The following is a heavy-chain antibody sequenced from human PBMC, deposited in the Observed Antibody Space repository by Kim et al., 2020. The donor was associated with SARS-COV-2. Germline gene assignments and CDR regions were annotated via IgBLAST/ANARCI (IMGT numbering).Heavy chain of an antibody. D-gene: IGHD3-22*01. CDR1: GFTFSSYG. CDR3: AKDRIIYYDSSGYWNYFHY. Sequence: GGSLRLSCAASGFTFSSYGMHWVRQAPGKGLEWMAVISYDGTNKYYVDSVKGRFTISRDNSKNTLYLQMNSLRAEDTAVYYCAKDRIIYYDSSGYWNYFHYWGQGTLVTVSS. V-gene: IGHV3-30*18. CDR2: ISYDGTNK. J-gene: IGHJ4*02.